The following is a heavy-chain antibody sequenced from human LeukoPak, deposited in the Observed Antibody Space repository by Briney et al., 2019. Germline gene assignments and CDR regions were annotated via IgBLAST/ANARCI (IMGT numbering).Heavy chain of an antibody. CDR2: ISHDEGT. J-gene: IGHJ4*02. CDR1: GDSFTDHH. V-gene: IGHV4-34*01. Sequence: SETLSLTCDIYGDSFTDHHLSRVRQPPGKGLEWIGEISHDEGTCYNPSLKSRVIISLDISNNQFSLKLTSVTAADTAVYYCARVDYYGSGSYRFDYWGQGTLVTASS. CDR3: ARVDYYGSGSYRFDY. D-gene: IGHD3-10*01.